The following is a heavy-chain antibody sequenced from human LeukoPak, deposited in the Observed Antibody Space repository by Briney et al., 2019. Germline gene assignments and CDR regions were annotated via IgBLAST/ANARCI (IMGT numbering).Heavy chain of an antibody. V-gene: IGHV3-48*03. CDR1: GFTFSSYE. D-gene: IGHD3-10*02. J-gene: IGHJ4*02. Sequence: PGGSLRLSCAASGFTFSSYEMNWVRQAPGKGLEWVSYISSSGSTIYYADSVKGRFTISRDNAKNSLYLQMHSLRAEDTAMYYCLCSGSGHYYFDYWGQGTLVTVSS. CDR3: LCSGSGHYYFDY. CDR2: ISSSGSTI.